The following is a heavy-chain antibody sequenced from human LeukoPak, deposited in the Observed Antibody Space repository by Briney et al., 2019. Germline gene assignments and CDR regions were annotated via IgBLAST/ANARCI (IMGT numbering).Heavy chain of an antibody. CDR3: ARVVSWGWFDP. CDR2: IKQDGSEI. J-gene: IGHJ5*02. Sequence: GESLRLSCAASGFTFSSYWMGWVRQAPGKGLEWVANIKQDGSEIYYLDSVKGRFTISRDNAKNSLDLQLSSLRAEDTALYYCARVVSWGWFDPWGQGTLVTVSS. D-gene: IGHD5/OR15-5a*01. V-gene: IGHV3-7*01. CDR1: GFTFSSYW.